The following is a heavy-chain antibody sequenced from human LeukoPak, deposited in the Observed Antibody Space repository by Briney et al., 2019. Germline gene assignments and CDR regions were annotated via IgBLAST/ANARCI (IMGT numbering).Heavy chain of an antibody. V-gene: IGHV1-2*02. CDR3: ARGVRGSYLSAF. CDR1: GYTFTDFY. D-gene: IGHD1-26*01. CDR2: INPKLDGS. J-gene: IGHJ4*02. Sequence: ASVKVSCKTSGYTFTDFYIHWVRQAPGQGLEWLGWINPKLDGSHYAERFEGRVTLTRDTPITTVYMELSDLTHDDTAIYYCARGVRGSYLSAFWGQGTLVTVSS.